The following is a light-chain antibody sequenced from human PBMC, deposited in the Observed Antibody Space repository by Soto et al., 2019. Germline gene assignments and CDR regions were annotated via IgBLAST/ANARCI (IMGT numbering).Light chain of an antibody. CDR1: SSDVGGYNY. Sequence: QSALTQPASVSGSPGQSITISCTGTSSDVGGYNYVSLYQQHPGKAPKLMIYDVSNRPSGVSNRFSGSKSGNTASLTISGLQAEDEAAYYCSSYTSSSTLVVFGGGTTLTVL. J-gene: IGLJ2*01. CDR3: SSYTSSSTLVV. CDR2: DVS. V-gene: IGLV2-14*01.